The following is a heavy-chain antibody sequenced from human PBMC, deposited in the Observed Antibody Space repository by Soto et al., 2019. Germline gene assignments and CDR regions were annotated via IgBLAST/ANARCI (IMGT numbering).Heavy chain of an antibody. J-gene: IGHJ4*02. Sequence: QVQLVESGGGVVQPGRSLRLSCAASGFTFNTYAMHWVRQAPGKGLEWVGIISYDEKNIYYADSVEGRFTISRDNSKNTLYLQMNSLRDEDTAVYYCAKGGDLLWFDFDHWGQGTLVTVSS. CDR1: GFTFNTYA. CDR3: AKGGDLLWFDFDH. D-gene: IGHD3-10*01. CDR2: ISYDEKNI. V-gene: IGHV3-30*18.